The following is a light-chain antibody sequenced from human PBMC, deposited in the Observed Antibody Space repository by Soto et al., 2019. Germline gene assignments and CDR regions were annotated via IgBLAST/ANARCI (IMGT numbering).Light chain of an antibody. V-gene: IGLV2-14*01. CDR2: DVS. CDR3: SSYTSSSTLLYV. J-gene: IGLJ1*01. Sequence: QSALTQPASVSGSPGQSITISCTGTSSDVGGYNYVSWYQQHPGKAPKLMIYDVSNRPSGVSNRFSGSKSGKTASLTISGLQAEYESDYYCSSYTSSSTLLYVFGTGTKVTVL. CDR1: SSDVGGYNY.